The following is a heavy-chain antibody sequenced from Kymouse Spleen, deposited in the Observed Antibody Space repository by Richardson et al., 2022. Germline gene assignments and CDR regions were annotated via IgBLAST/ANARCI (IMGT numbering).Heavy chain of an antibody. CDR2: IWYDGSNK. CDR3: AREGITMVRGVIIRAFDI. J-gene: IGHJ3*02. Sequence: QVQLVESGGGVVQPGRSLRLSCAASGFTFSSYGMHWVRQAPGKGLEWVAVIWYDGSNKYYADSVKGRFTISRDNSKNTLYLQMNSLRAEDTAVYYCAREGITMVRGVIIRAFDIWGQGTMVTVSS. CDR1: GFTFSSYG. V-gene: IGHV3-33*01. D-gene: IGHD3-10*01.